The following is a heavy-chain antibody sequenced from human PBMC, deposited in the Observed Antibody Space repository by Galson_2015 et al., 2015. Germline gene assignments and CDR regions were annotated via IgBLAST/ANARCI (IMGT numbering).Heavy chain of an antibody. CDR3: EGYDFWSGFGGY. Sequence: SLRLCCAASGFTFSSYAMSWVRQAPGQGLEWVSGISGSGDSTYNADSVKGRFTISRDNSKNTLYLQMNSLRAEDTAVYYCEGYDFWSGFGGYWGQGTLVTVSS. V-gene: IGHV3-23*01. J-gene: IGHJ4*02. CDR1: GFTFSSYA. D-gene: IGHD3-3*01. CDR2: ISGSGDST.